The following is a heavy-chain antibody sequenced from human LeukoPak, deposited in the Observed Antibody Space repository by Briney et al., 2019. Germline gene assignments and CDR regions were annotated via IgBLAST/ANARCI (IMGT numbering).Heavy chain of an antibody. CDR3: VRDFRSADY. CDR2: ICPDGTVT. CDR1: GFTFSNYG. Sequence: PGGSLRLSCAASGFTFSNYGMHWVRQAPGKGPMWVSRICPDGTVTNYADSVKARFIISRDNARNTVYLQMNSLRVEDTAVYYCVRDFRSADYWGQGTLVTVSS. V-gene: IGHV3-74*01. J-gene: IGHJ4*02.